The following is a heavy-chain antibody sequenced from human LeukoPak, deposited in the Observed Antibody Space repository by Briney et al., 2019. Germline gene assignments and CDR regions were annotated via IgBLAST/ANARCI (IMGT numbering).Heavy chain of an antibody. CDR1: GFTFDDYA. Sequence: GGSLRLSCAASGFTFDDYAMHWVRQAPGKGLEWVSGISWNSGSIGYADSVKGRFTISRDNAKNTLYLQMNSLRAEDTAVYYCARVRWGGLYYFDYWGQGTLVTVSS. CDR2: ISWNSGSI. J-gene: IGHJ4*02. CDR3: ARVRWGGLYYFDY. D-gene: IGHD3-16*01. V-gene: IGHV3-9*01.